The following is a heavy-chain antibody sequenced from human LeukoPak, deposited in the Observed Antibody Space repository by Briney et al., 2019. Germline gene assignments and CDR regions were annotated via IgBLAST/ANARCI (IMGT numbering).Heavy chain of an antibody. J-gene: IGHJ4*02. CDR2: INHSGST. Sequence: SETLSLTCAVYGGSFSGYYWSWIRQPPGKGLEWIGEINHSGSTNYNPSLKSRVTISVDTSKNQFSLKLSSVTAADTAVYYCARGGYGGNSERDYFDYWGQGTLVTVSS. V-gene: IGHV4-34*01. D-gene: IGHD4-23*01. CDR1: GGSFSGYY. CDR3: ARGGYGGNSERDYFDY.